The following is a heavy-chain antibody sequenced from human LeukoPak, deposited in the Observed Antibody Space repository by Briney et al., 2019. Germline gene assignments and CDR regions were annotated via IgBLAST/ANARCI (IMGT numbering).Heavy chain of an antibody. J-gene: IGHJ4*02. CDR3: ARVVRGKYYFDY. CDR1: GGSVNSYY. CDR2: IYDGGST. Sequence: PSETLSLTCTVSGGSVNSYYLSWIRQPAGKTLEWIGRIYDGGSTNYNPSLKSRVTMSVDTSKNQISLKLKSVTAADTAVYYCARVVRGKYYFDYWGQGTLVTVSS. D-gene: IGHD3-10*02. V-gene: IGHV4-4*07.